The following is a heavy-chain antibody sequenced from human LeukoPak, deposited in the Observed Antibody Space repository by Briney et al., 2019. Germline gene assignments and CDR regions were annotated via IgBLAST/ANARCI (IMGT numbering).Heavy chain of an antibody. D-gene: IGHD3-9*01. CDR3: ARVGRYFFGDYYMDV. J-gene: IGHJ6*03. V-gene: IGHV3-7*01. Sequence: PGGSLRLSCAASGFTFSSYWMSWVRQAPGKGLEWEANIKQDGSEKYYVDSVKGRFTISRDNAKNSLYLQMNSLRAEDTAVYYCARVGRYFFGDYYMDVWGKGTTVTVSS. CDR2: IKQDGSEK. CDR1: GFTFSSYW.